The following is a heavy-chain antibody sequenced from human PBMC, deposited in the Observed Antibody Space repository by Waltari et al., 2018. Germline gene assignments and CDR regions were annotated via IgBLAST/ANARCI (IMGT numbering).Heavy chain of an antibody. CDR2: ISAYNGNT. Sequence: QVQLVQSGAEVKKPGASVKVSCKASGYTFTSYGLSWVRQAPGQGLEWMGWISAYNGNTNYAQKLQGRVTMTTDTSTSTAYMELRSLRSDDTAVYYCARTQYDILTGYVFDYWAQGTLVTVSS. CDR3: ARTQYDILTGYVFDY. V-gene: IGHV1-18*01. CDR1: GYTFTSYG. J-gene: IGHJ4*02. D-gene: IGHD3-9*01.